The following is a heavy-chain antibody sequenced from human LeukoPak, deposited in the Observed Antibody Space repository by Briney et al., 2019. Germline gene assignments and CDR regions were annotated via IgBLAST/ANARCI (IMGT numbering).Heavy chain of an antibody. Sequence: ASVKVSCKVSGYTLTELSMHWVRQAPGKGLEWMGGFDPEDGETIYAQKLQGRVTMTEDASTDTAYMELSRLRSEDTAVYYCATTVVRGIVVVPAGNLGIDYWGQGTLVTVSS. D-gene: IGHD2-2*01. CDR2: FDPEDGET. V-gene: IGHV1-24*01. CDR1: GYTLTELS. CDR3: ATTVVRGIVVVPAGNLGIDY. J-gene: IGHJ4*02.